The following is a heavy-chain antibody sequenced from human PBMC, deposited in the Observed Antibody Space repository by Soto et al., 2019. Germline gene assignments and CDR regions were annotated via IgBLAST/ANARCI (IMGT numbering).Heavy chain of an antibody. Sequence: SETLSLTCAVSGYSISSGYYWGWIRQPPGKGLEWIGSIYHSGSTYYNPSLKSRVTISVDTSKNQFSLKLSSVTTADTAVYYCARCYYYDSSGYWFYYYYGMDVWGQGTTVTVSS. J-gene: IGHJ6*02. V-gene: IGHV4-38-2*01. CDR2: IYHSGST. D-gene: IGHD3-22*01. CDR1: GYSISSGYY. CDR3: ARCYYYDSSGYWFYYYYGMDV.